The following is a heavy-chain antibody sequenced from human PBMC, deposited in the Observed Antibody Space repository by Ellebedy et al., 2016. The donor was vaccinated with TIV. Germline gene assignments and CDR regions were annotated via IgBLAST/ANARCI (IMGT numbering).Heavy chain of an antibody. CDR1: GFTFSSYS. J-gene: IGHJ6*02. Sequence: GESLKISCAASGFTFSSYSMHWVRQAPGKGLEWVAVVWSDGSNKYYADSVKGRFTISRDNSKSTLYLQMDSLRAEETAVYYCARANTAMVRRNHMDVWGQGTTVTVSS. CDR2: VWSDGSNK. CDR3: ARANTAMVRRNHMDV. D-gene: IGHD5-18*01. V-gene: IGHV3-33*08.